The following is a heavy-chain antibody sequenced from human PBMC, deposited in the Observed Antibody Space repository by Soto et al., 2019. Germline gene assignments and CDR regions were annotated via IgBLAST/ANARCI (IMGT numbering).Heavy chain of an antibody. V-gene: IGHV3-33*01. D-gene: IGHD2-21*02. CDR1: GFTFSIYG. CDR2: IWDARINK. CDR3: ARDHQRPQSSSIYSGNSLNDYGMDV. J-gene: IGHJ6*02. Sequence: GGSLRLSCAASGFTFSIYGMLMVRQAPGKGLEWVAVIWDARINKNYADSVKGRFTISRDNSKNTLYVQMNSLRAEDTAGYYCARDHQRPQSSSIYSGNSLNDYGMDVWGQGTTVTVSS.